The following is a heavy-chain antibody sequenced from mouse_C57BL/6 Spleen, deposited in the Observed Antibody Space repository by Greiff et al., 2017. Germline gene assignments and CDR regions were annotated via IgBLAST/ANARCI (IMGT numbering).Heavy chain of an antibody. Sequence: QVQLQQPGAELVKPGASVKLSCKASGYTFTSYWMHWVKQRPGQGLEWIGMIHPNSGSTNYNEKFKSKATLTVVKSSSTAYMQLSSLTSEDSAVYYCARERYGYDDGAWFAYWGQGTLVTVSA. CDR3: ARERYGYDDGAWFAY. V-gene: IGHV1-64*01. CDR1: GYTFTSYW. CDR2: IHPNSGST. J-gene: IGHJ3*01. D-gene: IGHD2-2*01.